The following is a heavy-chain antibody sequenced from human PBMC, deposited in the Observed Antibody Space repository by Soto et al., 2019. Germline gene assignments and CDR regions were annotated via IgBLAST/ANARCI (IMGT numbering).Heavy chain of an antibody. CDR2: LSSSKTYI. V-gene: IGHV3-48*02. CDR1: GFSFSSYG. CDR3: VRDSGWAFDI. J-gene: IGHJ3*02. D-gene: IGHD6-19*01. Sequence: GVSLRLSCAASGFSFSSYGINWVRQAPGKGLEWISYLSSSKTYIWYADSVKGRFTISRDNAKNSLSLQMNSLRDEDTAVYYCVRDSGWAFDIWGLGTMVTVSS.